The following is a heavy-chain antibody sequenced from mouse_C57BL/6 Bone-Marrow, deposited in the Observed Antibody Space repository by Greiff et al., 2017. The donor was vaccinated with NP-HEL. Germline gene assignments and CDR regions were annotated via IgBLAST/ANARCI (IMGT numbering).Heavy chain of an antibody. Sequence: EVQLVESEGGLVQPGSSMKLSCTASGFTFSDYYMAWVRQVPEKGLEWVANINYDGSSTYYLDSLKSRFIISRDNATNILYLQMSRLKSEDTATYYCAREIYYGSSYLYWYVDVWGTGTTVTVSS. CDR3: AREIYYGSSYLYWYVDV. V-gene: IGHV5-16*01. D-gene: IGHD1-1*01. J-gene: IGHJ1*03. CDR2: INYDGSST. CDR1: GFTFSDYY.